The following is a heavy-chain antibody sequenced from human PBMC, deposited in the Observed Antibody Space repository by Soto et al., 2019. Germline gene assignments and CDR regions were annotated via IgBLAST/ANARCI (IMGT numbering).Heavy chain of an antibody. J-gene: IGHJ6*02. V-gene: IGHV1-2*02. CDR3: AREGTGTTSYYYFGMDV. Sequence: ASVKVSCKASGYTFTGYYMHWVRQAPGQGLEWMGWINPNSGGTNYAQKFQGRVTMTRDTSISTAYMELSRLRSDDTAVYYCAREGTGTTSYYYFGMDVWGQGTTVTVSS. D-gene: IGHD1-7*01. CDR2: INPNSGGT. CDR1: GYTFTGYY.